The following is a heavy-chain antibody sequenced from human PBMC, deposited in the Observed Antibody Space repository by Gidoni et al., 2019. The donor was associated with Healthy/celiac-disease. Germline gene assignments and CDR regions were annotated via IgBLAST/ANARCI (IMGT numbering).Heavy chain of an antibody. V-gene: IGHV3-23*01. CDR3: AKDRTGYCSGGSCYSGY. CDR2: ISGSGGST. CDR1: GFTFRRYA. D-gene: IGHD2-15*01. J-gene: IGHJ4*02. Sequence: EVQLLESGGGLVQPGGSLRLSCSASGFTFRRYAMSWVRQAPGKGLEWVSAISGSGGSTYYADSVKGRFTISRDNSKNTLYLQMNSLRAEDTAVYYCAKDRTGYCSGGSCYSGYWGQGTLVTVSS.